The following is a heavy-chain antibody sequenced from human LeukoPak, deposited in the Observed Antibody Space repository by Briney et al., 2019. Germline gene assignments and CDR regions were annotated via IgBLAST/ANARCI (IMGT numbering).Heavy chain of an antibody. Sequence: PGGSLRLSCAASGFTFSGHWMHWVRQAPGKGLVWVSRVNNDGSDRTYADSVKGRFTISRDNAKNTLYLQMNSPRDEDTAVYYCVRGSFGPDIWGQGTMVAVSS. CDR1: GFTFSGHW. V-gene: IGHV3-74*01. D-gene: IGHD3/OR15-3a*01. CDR2: VNNDGSDR. CDR3: VRGSFGPDI. J-gene: IGHJ3*02.